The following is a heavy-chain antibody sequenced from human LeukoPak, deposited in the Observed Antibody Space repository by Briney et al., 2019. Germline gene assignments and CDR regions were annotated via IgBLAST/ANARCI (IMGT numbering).Heavy chain of an antibody. CDR2: ISAYNGNT. D-gene: IGHD6-13*01. J-gene: IGHJ5*02. V-gene: IGHV1-18*01. CDR3: ARAFVGIAAAGTIAAWFDP. CDR1: GYTFTSYG. Sequence: GASVKVSCKASGYTFTSYGISWVRQAPGQGLEWMGWISAYNGNTNYAQKLQGRVTMTTDTSTSTAYMELRSLRSDDTAVYYCARAFVGIAAAGTIAAWFDPWGQGTLVTVSS.